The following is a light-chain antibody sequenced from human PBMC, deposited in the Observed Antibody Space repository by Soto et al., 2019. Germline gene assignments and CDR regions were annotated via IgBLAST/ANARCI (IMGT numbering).Light chain of an antibody. CDR3: HQRSNWPPLT. CDR2: DAS. CDR1: QSVSSY. V-gene: IGKV3-11*01. J-gene: IGKJ1*01. Sequence: EMVLTQSPATLSLSPGERATLSCRASQSVSSYLAWYQQKPGQAPRLLIYDASNRATGIPARFSGSGSGTDFTLTISSLEPEDFAVYYCHQRSNWPPLTFGQGTKVEIK.